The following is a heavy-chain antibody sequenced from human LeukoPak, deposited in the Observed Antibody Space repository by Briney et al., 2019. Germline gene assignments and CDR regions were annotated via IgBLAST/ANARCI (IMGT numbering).Heavy chain of an antibody. Sequence: GGSLRLSCAASGFTFSRYAIHWVRQAPGKGLEWVAVISYDGSNKYYADSVKGRFTISRDNSKNTLYLQMNSLRAEDTAVYYCAKDGAGSQSYCSSTSCYVDYWGQGTLVTVSS. CDR1: GFTFSRYA. D-gene: IGHD2-2*01. CDR3: AKDGAGSQSYCSSTSCYVDY. V-gene: IGHV3-30*04. J-gene: IGHJ4*02. CDR2: ISYDGSNK.